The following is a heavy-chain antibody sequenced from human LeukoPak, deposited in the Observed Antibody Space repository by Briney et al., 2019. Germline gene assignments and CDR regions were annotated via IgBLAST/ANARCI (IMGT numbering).Heavy chain of an antibody. CDR2: ISYDGYNK. V-gene: IGHV3-30*01. Sequence: PGGSLRLSCAASGFTFSGYAVHWVRQAPGKGLQWVAAISYDGYNKYYADSLKGRFTISRENSKNTLWLQMNSLRAEDTAAYYCARGGMYDSYYFFYMDVWGKGTTVTVSS. CDR3: ARGGMYDSYYFFYMDV. CDR1: GFTFSGYA. J-gene: IGHJ6*03. D-gene: IGHD3-22*01.